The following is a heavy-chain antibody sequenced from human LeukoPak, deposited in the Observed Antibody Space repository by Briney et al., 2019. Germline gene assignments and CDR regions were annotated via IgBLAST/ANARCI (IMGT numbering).Heavy chain of an antibody. D-gene: IGHD6-6*01. CDR2: IKQDGSEK. Sequence: QPGGSLRLSCAASGFTFSSYWMSWVRQAPGKGLEWVANIKQDGSEKYYVDSVKGRFTISRDNAKNSLYLQMNSLRVEDTAVYYCAKSSSPYSSSIYYFDYWGQGTLVTVSS. V-gene: IGHV3-7*03. CDR3: AKSSSPYSSSIYYFDY. J-gene: IGHJ4*02. CDR1: GFTFSSYW.